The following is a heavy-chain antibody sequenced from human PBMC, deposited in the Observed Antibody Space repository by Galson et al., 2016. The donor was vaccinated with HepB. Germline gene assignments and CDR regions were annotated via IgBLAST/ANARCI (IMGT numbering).Heavy chain of an antibody. CDR3: ARDLSGPDF. J-gene: IGHJ4*02. V-gene: IGHV3-74*01. CDR2: RP. Sequence: RPIYADSVKGRFTISRVNAENTLYLQMNSLRAEDTAVYYCARDLSGPDFWGQGTLVTVSS.